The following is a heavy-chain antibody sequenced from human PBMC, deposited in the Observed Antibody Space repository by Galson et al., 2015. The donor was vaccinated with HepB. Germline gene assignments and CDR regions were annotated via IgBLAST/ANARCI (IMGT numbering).Heavy chain of an antibody. D-gene: IGHD3-22*01. Sequence: SLRLSCAASGFTVSSNYMSWVRQAPGKGLEWVSVIYSGGSTNYADSVKGRFTISRDNSKNTLYLQMNSLRAEDTAVYYCARVITSGYYYDSSAYFDYWGQGTLVTVSS. V-gene: IGHV3-66*02. CDR3: ARVITSGYYYDSSAYFDY. CDR1: GFTVSSNY. CDR2: IYSGGST. J-gene: IGHJ4*02.